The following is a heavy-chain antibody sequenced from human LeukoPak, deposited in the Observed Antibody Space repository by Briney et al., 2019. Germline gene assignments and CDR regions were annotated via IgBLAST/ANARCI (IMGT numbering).Heavy chain of an antibody. V-gene: IGHV4-34*01. CDR3: ARWGRVFRDYIWVSYRYFDY. Sequence: SETLSLTCAVYGGSFSGYYWSWIRQPPGKGLEWIGEINHSGSTNYNPSLKSRVTISVDTSKNQFSLKLSSVTAADTAVYYCARWGRVFRDYIWVSYRYFDYWGQGTLVTVSS. CDR2: INHSGST. CDR1: GGSFSGYY. J-gene: IGHJ4*02. D-gene: IGHD3-16*02.